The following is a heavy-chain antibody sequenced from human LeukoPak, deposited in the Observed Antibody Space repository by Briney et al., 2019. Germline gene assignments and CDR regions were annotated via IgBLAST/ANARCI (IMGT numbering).Heavy chain of an antibody. V-gene: IGHV3-21*04. J-gene: IGHJ4*02. D-gene: IGHD6-13*01. CDR3: ARDPPGIAASGTYY. Sequence: SCAASGFTFSSYNMNWVRQAPGERLEWVSSISSSSSYIYYADSVKGRFTISRDSSKNTLFLQMNSLRVEDTAVYYCARDPPGIAASGTYYWGQGTLVTVSS. CDR1: GFTFSSYN. CDR2: ISSSSSYI.